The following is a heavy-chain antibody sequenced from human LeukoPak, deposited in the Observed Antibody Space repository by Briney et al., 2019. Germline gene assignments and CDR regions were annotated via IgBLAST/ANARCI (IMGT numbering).Heavy chain of an antibody. CDR2: IYYSGST. D-gene: IGHD3-22*01. CDR1: GGSISSTTYY. V-gene: IGHV4-39*01. Sequence: SETLSLTCTVSGGSISSTTYYWGWIRQPPGKGLEWFGSIYYSGSTYYNPSLKSRVTLSADTSKNQFSLKLSSVTAADTAVYYCARRSTYDSSGYYSRWGQGTLVTVSS. J-gene: IGHJ4*02. CDR3: ARRSTYDSSGYYSR.